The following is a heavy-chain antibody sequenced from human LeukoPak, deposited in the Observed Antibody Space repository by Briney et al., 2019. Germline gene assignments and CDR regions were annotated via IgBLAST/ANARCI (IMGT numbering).Heavy chain of an antibody. Sequence: SQTLSLTCAISGDSVSSNSAAWNWIRQSPSRGLEWLGRTYYRSKWYNDYAVSVKSRITINPDTSKNQFSLQLNSVTPEDTAVYYCARDSGSGGYPNYYYMDVWGKGTTVTVSS. D-gene: IGHD3-10*01. CDR3: ARDSGSGGYPNYYYMDV. J-gene: IGHJ6*03. CDR2: TYYRSKWYN. V-gene: IGHV6-1*01. CDR1: GDSVSSNSAA.